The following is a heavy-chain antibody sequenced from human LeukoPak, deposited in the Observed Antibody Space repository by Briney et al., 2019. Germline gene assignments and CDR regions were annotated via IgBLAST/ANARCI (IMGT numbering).Heavy chain of an antibody. CDR1: GGTFSSYA. Sequence: ASVKVSCKASGGTFSSYAISWVRQAPGQGLERMGGIIPIFGTANYAQKFQGRVTITTDESTSTAYMELSSLRSEDTAVYYCASGYCSGGSCEVYFDYWGQGTLVTVSS. D-gene: IGHD2-15*01. CDR2: IIPIFGTA. V-gene: IGHV1-69*05. CDR3: ASGYCSGGSCEVYFDY. J-gene: IGHJ4*02.